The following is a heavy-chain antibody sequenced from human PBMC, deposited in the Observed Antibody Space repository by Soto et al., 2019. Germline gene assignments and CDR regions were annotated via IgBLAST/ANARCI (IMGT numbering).Heavy chain of an antibody. CDR1: GGSVSSGSYY. D-gene: IGHD6-19*01. CDR3: ARLSAAWFDP. CDR2: IYHSGST. Sequence: QVQLQESGPGLVKPSETLSLTCTVSGGSVSSGSYYWGWIRQPPGKGLEWIGYIYHSGSTNYNPSLKSRVTISVDTSKNQFCLSLTSVTAADTAVYYSARLSAAWFDPWGQGTLVTVAS. V-gene: IGHV4-61*01. J-gene: IGHJ5*02.